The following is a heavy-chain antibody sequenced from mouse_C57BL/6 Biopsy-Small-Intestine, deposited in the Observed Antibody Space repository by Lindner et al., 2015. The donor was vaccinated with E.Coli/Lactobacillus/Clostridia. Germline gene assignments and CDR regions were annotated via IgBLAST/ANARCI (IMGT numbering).Heavy chain of an antibody. D-gene: IGHD5-2*01. CDR3: ARASGAFGGLIRILGY. CDR2: INPNSGGT. Sequence: SVKVSCKTSGYTFTDYYIPWVRQAPGHGLEWMGWINPNSGGTNYAQKFQGRVTMTRDTSISTAYMELSGLRSDDTAVYYCARASGAFGGLIRILGYWGQGTLVTVSS. CDR1: GYTFTDYY. J-gene: IGHJ4*01. V-gene: IGHV1-84*02.